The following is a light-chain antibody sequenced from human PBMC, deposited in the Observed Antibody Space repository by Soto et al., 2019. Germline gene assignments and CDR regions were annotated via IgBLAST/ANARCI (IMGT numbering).Light chain of an antibody. Sequence: EIVMTQSPATLSVSPGEGATLSCRASQSISSNLAGYQQKPGQAPKLLIYGASTRATGFPARFSGSGSGTEFTLTISSLQSEDFAVYYCQQYNDWPLTFGGGTKVEIK. V-gene: IGKV3-15*01. CDR2: GAS. CDR1: QSISSN. J-gene: IGKJ4*01. CDR3: QQYNDWPLT.